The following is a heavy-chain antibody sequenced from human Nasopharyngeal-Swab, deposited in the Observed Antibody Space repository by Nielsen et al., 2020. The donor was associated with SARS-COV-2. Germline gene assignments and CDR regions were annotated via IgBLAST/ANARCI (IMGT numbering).Heavy chain of an antibody. CDR3: ARRGTGGKKGAFDI. Sequence: SRQCRGKGLEWIGYIFYSGSTNYNPSLKRRVTISVDTSKNQFSLKLSSVTAADTAVYYCARRGTGGKKGAFDIWGQGTMVTVSS. J-gene: IGHJ3*02. CDR2: IFYSGST. D-gene: IGHD2-8*02. V-gene: IGHV4-59*08.